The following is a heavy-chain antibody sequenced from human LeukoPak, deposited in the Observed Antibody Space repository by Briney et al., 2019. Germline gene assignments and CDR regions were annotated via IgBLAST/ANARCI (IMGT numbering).Heavy chain of an antibody. J-gene: IGHJ6*03. CDR1: GGSISSGSYY. V-gene: IGHV4-61*02. CDR2: IYTSGST. D-gene: IGHD5-18*01. Sequence: SETLSLTCTVSGGSISSGSYYWSWIRQPAGKGLEWIGRIYTSGSTNYNPSLKSRVTISVDTSKNQFSLKLSSVTAADTAVYYCASNTAMALGAYYYYYMDVWGKGTTVTISS. CDR3: ASNTAMALGAYYYYYMDV.